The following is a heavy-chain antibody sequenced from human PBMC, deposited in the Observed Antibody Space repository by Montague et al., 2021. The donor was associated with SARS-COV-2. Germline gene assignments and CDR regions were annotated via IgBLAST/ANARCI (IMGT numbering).Heavy chain of an antibody. J-gene: IGHJ2*01. D-gene: IGHD2-21*01. CDR3: ARRGGGEVFARFMYWYFDV. Sequence: SETLSLTCSVSGGSINNYYWGWVRQSPGKGLERIGYIYYSGSETTSYNPSLKSRVSISVDTSENQFSLKLTSVTAADTAVYYCARRGGGEVFARFMYWYFDVWSRGSLVTVSS. CDR1: GGSINNYY. V-gene: IGHV4-59*13. CDR2: IYYSGSETT.